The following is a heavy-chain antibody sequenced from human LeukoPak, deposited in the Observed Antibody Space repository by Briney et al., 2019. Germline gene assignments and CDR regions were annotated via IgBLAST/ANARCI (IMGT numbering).Heavy chain of an antibody. Sequence: SETLSLTCTVSGGSISSYYWSWIRQPPGNGLEWIGYIYYSGSTNYNPSLKSRVTISVDTSKNQFSLKLSSVTAADTAVYYCARDRRGLAYCGGDCYWFDPWGQGTLVTVSS. V-gene: IGHV4-59*01. CDR2: IYYSGST. CDR3: ARDRRGLAYCGGDCYWFDP. J-gene: IGHJ5*02. CDR1: GGSISSYY. D-gene: IGHD2-21*02.